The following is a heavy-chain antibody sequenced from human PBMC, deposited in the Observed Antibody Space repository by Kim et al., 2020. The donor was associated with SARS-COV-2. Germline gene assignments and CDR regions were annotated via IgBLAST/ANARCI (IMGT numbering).Heavy chain of an antibody. V-gene: IGHV3-30*02. CDR3: AKDGGYSYGIDY. J-gene: IGHJ4*02. D-gene: IGHD5-18*01. Sequence: YYADSVKGRFTISRDNSKNTLYLQMNSLRAEDTAVYYCAKDGGYSYGIDYWGQGTLVTVSS.